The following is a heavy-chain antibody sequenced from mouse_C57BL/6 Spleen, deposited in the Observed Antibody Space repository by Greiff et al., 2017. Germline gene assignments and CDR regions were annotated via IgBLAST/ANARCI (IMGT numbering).Heavy chain of an antibody. V-gene: IGHV14-3*01. CDR2: IDPANGNT. Sequence: VQLQQSVAELVRPGASVKLSCTASGFNIKNTYMHWVKQRPEQGLEWIGRIDPANGNTKYAPKFQGTATITADTSSNTAYLQLSDLTAEDSAIYYSDRSGRDYAMDYWGQGTSVTVSS. D-gene: IGHD3-1*01. CDR1: GFNIKNTY. CDR3: DRSGRDYAMDY. J-gene: IGHJ4*01.